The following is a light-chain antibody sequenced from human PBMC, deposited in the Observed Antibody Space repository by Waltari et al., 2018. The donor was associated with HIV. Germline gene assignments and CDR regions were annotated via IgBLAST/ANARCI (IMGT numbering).Light chain of an antibody. CDR3: QQYFRAPLT. CDR1: QSLLYSSDNKNY. CDR2: WAS. Sequence: DIVMTQSPDYLAVSLGERATIRCKSRQSLLYSSDNKNYFAWYQQKPGQPPNLLIYWASTRESGVPDRFSGSGSGTDFTLTINNLQAEDVAVYYCQQYFRAPLTFGGGTRVEIK. J-gene: IGKJ4*01. V-gene: IGKV4-1*01.